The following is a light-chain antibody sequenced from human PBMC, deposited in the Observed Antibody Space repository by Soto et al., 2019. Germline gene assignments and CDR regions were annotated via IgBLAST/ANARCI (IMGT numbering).Light chain of an antibody. CDR2: GAP. Sequence: EIVLTQSPGTVSLSPGESATLSCRASQSISRSDLAWYQHNWAQAPRLLIYGAPSRATGIPDRFSGSGSGTDFTLTISRLEPEDFAVYYCQQYGSSPFTFGQGTRLEIK. V-gene: IGKV3-20*01. CDR3: QQYGSSPFT. J-gene: IGKJ5*01. CDR1: QSISRSD.